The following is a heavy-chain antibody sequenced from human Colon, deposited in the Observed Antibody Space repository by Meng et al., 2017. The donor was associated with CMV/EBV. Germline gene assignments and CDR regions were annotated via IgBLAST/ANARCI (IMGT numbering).Heavy chain of an antibody. D-gene: IGHD6-13*01. V-gene: IGHV3-48*04. J-gene: IGHJ4*02. CDR3: ARSRAAADVDY. CDR1: GFTFSHYS. Sequence: GESLKISCAASGFTFSHYSMNWVRQAPGKGLEWISYISSSTYTTYYVDSVKGRFTISRDNAKNSLYLQMNSLGAEDTAVYYCARSRAAADVDYWGQGTLVTVSS. CDR2: ISSSTYTT.